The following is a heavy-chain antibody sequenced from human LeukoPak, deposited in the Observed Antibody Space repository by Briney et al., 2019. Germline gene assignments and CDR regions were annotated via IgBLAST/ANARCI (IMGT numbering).Heavy chain of an antibody. CDR2: INHSGST. D-gene: IGHD3-16*01. CDR3: ARSHFNSGTYAYWFDP. V-gene: IGHV4-34*01. Sequence: KTSETLSLTCAVYGGSFSGYYWSWIRQPPGKGLEWIGEINHSGSTNYNPSLKSRVTISVDTSKNQLSLKLSSVTAADTAVYYCARSHFNSGTYAYWFDPWGLGTLVTVSS. J-gene: IGHJ5*02. CDR1: GGSFSGYY.